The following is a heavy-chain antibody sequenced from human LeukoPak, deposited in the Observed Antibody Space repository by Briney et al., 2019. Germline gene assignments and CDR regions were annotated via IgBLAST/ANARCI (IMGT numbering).Heavy chain of an antibody. CDR3: ARDSGSIYYYYGMDV. J-gene: IGHJ6*02. CDR1: GFTFSSYW. CDR2: IKQDGSEK. V-gene: IGHV3-7*01. D-gene: IGHD3-9*01. Sequence: GGSLRLSCAASGFTFSSYWMSWVRQTPGKGLEWVANIKQDGSEKYYVDSVKGRFTISRDNAKNSLYLQMNSLRAEDTAVYYCARDSGSIYYYYGMDVWGQGTTVTVS.